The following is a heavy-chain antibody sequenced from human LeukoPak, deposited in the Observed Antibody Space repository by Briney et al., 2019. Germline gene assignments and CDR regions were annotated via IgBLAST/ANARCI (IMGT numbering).Heavy chain of an antibody. CDR2: IYASGDT. Sequence: PSQTLSLTCTVSGGSISSASYYWNWIRQPAEKGLEWIGRIYASGDTNYNPSLKSRVTISVDMAKNQFSLKLSSVPAADTAVYYCARHSTMVTTGSFDYWSQETLVTVSS. V-gene: IGHV4-61*02. J-gene: IGHJ4*02. CDR3: ARHSTMVTTGSFDY. CDR1: GGSISSASYY. D-gene: IGHD4-17*01.